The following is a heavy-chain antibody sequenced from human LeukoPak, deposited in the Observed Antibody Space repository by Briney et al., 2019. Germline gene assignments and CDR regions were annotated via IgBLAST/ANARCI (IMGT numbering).Heavy chain of an antibody. Sequence: ASVKVSCKVSGYTLTELSMHWVRQAPGKGLEWMGGFDPEDGETIYAQKFQGRVTMTEDTSTDTAYMELSSLRSEDTAVYYCATDFAVGRNRRAFDIWGQGTMVTVSS. V-gene: IGHV1-24*01. CDR2: FDPEDGET. CDR3: ATDFAVGRNRRAFDI. D-gene: IGHD2-15*01. J-gene: IGHJ3*02. CDR1: GYTLTELS.